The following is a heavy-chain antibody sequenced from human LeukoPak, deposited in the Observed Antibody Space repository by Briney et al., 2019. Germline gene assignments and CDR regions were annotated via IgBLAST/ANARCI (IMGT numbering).Heavy chain of an antibody. CDR1: GGTFSSYA. D-gene: IGHD3-3*01. V-gene: IGHV1-69*13. CDR2: IIPIFGTA. J-gene: IGHJ5*02. CDR3: ARVIWSGYNWFDL. Sequence: ASVKVSCKASGGTFSSYAISWVRQAPGQGLEWMGGIIPIFGTANYAQKFQGRVTITADESTSTAYMELSSLRSEDTAVYYCARVIWSGYNWFDLGGQGTLVTVSS.